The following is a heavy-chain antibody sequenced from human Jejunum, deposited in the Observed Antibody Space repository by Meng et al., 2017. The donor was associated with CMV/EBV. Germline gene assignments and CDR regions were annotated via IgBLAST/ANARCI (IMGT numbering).Heavy chain of an antibody. V-gene: IGHV3-21*01. Sequence: MLWVRQAPGKGLEWVSSISLDSRYIFYAGSVKGRFTISRDNAQNLLYLQMNSLRAEDTAVYYCVRVRGQNYYDTSGGSSGKYYFDYWGQGTLVTVSS. J-gene: IGHJ4*02. CDR2: ISLDSRYI. CDR3: VRVRGQNYYDTSGGSSGKYYFDY. D-gene: IGHD3-22*01.